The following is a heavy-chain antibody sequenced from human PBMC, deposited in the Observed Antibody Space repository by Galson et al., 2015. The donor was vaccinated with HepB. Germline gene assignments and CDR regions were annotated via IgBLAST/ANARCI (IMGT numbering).Heavy chain of an antibody. Sequence: SVKVPCKASGYTFTSYGITWVRQAPGQGLEWMGWILAYDGETNYAQNFQGRVTMTTDTPTSTAYMEVRSLRSDDPAVYYWARDPGSGSYSDYWGPGTLVTVSS. V-gene: IGHV1-18*01. J-gene: IGHJ4*02. CDR3: ARDPGSGSYSDY. CDR1: GYTFTSYG. CDR2: ILAYDGET. D-gene: IGHD1-26*01.